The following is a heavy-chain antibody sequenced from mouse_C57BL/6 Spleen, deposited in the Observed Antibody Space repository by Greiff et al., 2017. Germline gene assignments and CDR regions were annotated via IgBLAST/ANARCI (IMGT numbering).Heavy chain of an antibody. V-gene: IGHV1-59*01. CDR1: GYTFTSYW. Sequence: QVQLQQPGAELVRPGTSVKLSCKASGYTFTSYWMHWVKQRPGQGLEWIGVIDPSDSYTNYNQKFKGKATLTVDTSSSTAYMQLSSLTSEDSAVYYCARLAGPVDDWGQGTTLTVSS. J-gene: IGHJ2*01. CDR2: IDPSDSYT. D-gene: IGHD1-1*01. CDR3: ARLAGPVDD.